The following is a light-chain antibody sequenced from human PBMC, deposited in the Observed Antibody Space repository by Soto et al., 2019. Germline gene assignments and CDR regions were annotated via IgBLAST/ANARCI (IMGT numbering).Light chain of an antibody. Sequence: SYELTQPPSVSVAPGQTARITSGGNNIGSKSVHWYQQKPGQAPVLVVYDDSDRPSGIPERFSGSNSGNTATLTISRVEAGDEADYYCQVWDSSSDHVVLGGGTKLTVL. V-gene: IGLV3-21*02. CDR1: NIGSKS. J-gene: IGLJ2*01. CDR2: DDS. CDR3: QVWDSSSDHVV.